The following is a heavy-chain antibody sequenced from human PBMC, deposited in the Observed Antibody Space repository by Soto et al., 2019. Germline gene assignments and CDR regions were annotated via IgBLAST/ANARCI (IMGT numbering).Heavy chain of an antibody. Sequence: QEQLVESGGGVVQPGRSLRLSCAASGFTFSSYGMHWVRQAPGKGLEWVTVISYDGNVAYYADSVKGRFTISGDNTKNTLYLQMNSLRTEDTAMYYCAKEGPITNWYFDYWGQGTLVTVSS. CDR1: GFTFSSYG. D-gene: IGHD1-1*01. J-gene: IGHJ4*02. CDR2: ISYDGNVA. V-gene: IGHV3-30*18. CDR3: AKEGPITNWYFDY.